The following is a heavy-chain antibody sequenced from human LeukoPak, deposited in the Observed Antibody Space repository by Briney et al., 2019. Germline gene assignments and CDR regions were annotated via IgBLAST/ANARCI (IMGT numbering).Heavy chain of an antibody. Sequence: GESLQISCKGSVSRFTNYWIGWVRQVPGKGLEWMGIIYPGDSDTRYSPSFQGQVTISADKSISTAYLQWSSLKASDTAVYYCARQPYDGTDYWGQGTLVTVSS. CDR1: VSRFTNYW. J-gene: IGHJ4*02. D-gene: IGHD5-12*01. V-gene: IGHV5-51*01. CDR3: ARQPYDGTDY. CDR2: IYPGDSDT.